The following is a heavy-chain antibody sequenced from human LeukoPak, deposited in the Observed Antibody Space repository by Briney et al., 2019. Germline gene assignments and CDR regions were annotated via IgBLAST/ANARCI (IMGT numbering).Heavy chain of an antibody. CDR2: ISGSGSGGST. D-gene: IGHD6-19*01. Sequence: GTSLRLSCAASGFTFSSSAMSWVRQAPGKGLEWVSNISGSGSGGSTYYADSVKGRFTISRDNSKNTLYLQMNSLRAEDTAVYYCARRWAVAGNWGIDYWGQGALVTVSS. CDR3: ARRWAVAGNWGIDY. CDR1: GFTFSSSA. V-gene: IGHV3-23*01. J-gene: IGHJ4*02.